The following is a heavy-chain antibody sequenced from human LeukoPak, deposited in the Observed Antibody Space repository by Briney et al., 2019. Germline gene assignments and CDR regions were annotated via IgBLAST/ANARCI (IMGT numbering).Heavy chain of an antibody. V-gene: IGHV3-48*03. CDR3: ARSPYSSSWYFDY. J-gene: IGHJ4*02. CDR2: SSTSGSPK. CDR1: GFTFSSYA. D-gene: IGHD6-13*01. Sequence: GGSLRLSCAASGFTFSSYAMHWVRQAPGKGLEWVSYSSTSGSPKYYADSVKGRFTISRDNAKNSLFLQMNSLRAEDTAVYYCARSPYSSSWYFDYWGQGTLVTVSS.